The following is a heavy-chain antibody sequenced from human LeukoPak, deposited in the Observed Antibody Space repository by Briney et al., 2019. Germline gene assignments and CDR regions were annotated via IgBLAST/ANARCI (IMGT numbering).Heavy chain of an antibody. CDR3: TRPTYYYGSGSYQKYFQH. V-gene: IGHV3-73*01. Sequence: PGGSLRLSCAASGFTFSGSAMHWVRQASGKGLEWVGGIRSKANSYATAYAASVKGRFTISRDDSKNTAYLQMNSLKTEDTAVYYCTRPTYYYGSGSYQKYFQHWGQGTLVTVSS. CDR2: IRSKANSYAT. CDR1: GFTFSGSA. D-gene: IGHD3-10*01. J-gene: IGHJ1*01.